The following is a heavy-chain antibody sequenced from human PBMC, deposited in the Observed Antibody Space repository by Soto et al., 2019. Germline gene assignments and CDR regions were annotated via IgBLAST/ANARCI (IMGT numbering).Heavy chain of an antibody. CDR2: LYYSGST. Sequence: QVPLQESGPGLVKPSQTLSLTCTVSGGSISSGDYYWGWIRQPPGKGLEWIGYLYYSGSTYSNPSLKSRVTISVDTSKNQFSLKLSSVTAADTAVYYCARGRGTLFDYWGQGTLVTVSS. V-gene: IGHV4-30-4*01. CDR3: ARGRGTLFDY. J-gene: IGHJ4*02. CDR1: GGSISSGDYY.